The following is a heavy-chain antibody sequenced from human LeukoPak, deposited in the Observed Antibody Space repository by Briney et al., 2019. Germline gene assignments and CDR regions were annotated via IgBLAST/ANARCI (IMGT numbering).Heavy chain of an antibody. CDR3: ARNWELKWAFDY. Sequence: ASVKVSCKASGYTFIGYYMHWVRQAPGQGLEWMGWINPNNGVTNYTQKFQGRVTMTRDSSISTLYMELSRLRSDDTAVYHCARNWELKWAFDYWGQGPLVTVSS. J-gene: IGHJ4*02. V-gene: IGHV1-2*02. CDR2: INPNNGVT. D-gene: IGHD1-26*01. CDR1: GYTFIGYY.